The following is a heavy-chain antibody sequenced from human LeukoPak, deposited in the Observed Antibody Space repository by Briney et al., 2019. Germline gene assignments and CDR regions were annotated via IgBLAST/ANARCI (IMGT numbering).Heavy chain of an antibody. CDR1: GYTFTGYY. CDR3: ARGEVDGYNYESAFDI. J-gene: IGHJ3*02. CDR2: INPNSGGT. Sequence: GASVKVSCKASGYTFTGYYMHWVRQAPGQGLEWMGWINPNSGGTNYAQKFQGWVTMTRDTSISTAYMELSRLRSDDTAVYYCARGEVDGYNYESAFDIWGQGTMVTVSS. D-gene: IGHD5-24*01. V-gene: IGHV1-2*04.